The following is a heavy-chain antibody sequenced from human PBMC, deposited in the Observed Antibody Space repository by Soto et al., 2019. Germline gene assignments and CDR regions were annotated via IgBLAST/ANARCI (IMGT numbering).Heavy chain of an antibody. Sequence: QVQLVQSGAEVKKPGASVKVSCKASGYTFTNYAIDWVRQAPGQRLEWMGWINAGNGNTKYSQKFLGRVTITRDTSASTAYMELSSLRSEDPAVYYCARDMGFGLSDYWGQGILVTVSS. CDR2: INAGNGNT. CDR3: ARDMGFGLSDY. CDR1: GYTFTNYA. V-gene: IGHV1-3*01. J-gene: IGHJ4*02. D-gene: IGHD3-10*01.